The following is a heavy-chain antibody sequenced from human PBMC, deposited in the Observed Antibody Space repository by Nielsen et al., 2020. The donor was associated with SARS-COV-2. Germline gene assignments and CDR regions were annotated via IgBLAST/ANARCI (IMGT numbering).Heavy chain of an antibody. D-gene: IGHD5/OR15-5a*01. J-gene: IGHJ5*02. CDR3: ARAKFYDSGVDP. V-gene: IGHV3-74*01. CDR2: INSDGRTT. CDR1: GFTFGSSW. Sequence: GESLKISCAASGFTFGSSWMHWVRQAPGKGLVWVSRINSDGRTTTYADSVKGRFTISSDNAKNTLYLQMNSLRAEDTAVYYCARAKFYDSGVDPWGQGTLVTVSS.